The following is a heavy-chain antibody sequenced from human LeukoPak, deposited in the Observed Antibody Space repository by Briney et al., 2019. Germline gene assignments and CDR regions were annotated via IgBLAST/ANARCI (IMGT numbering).Heavy chain of an antibody. D-gene: IGHD3-10*01. CDR3: ARGLYYGSGSYYGMFDY. Sequence: PSETLSLTCTVSGGSISSYYWSWLRQPPGKGLEWIGYIYYSGSTNYNPSLKSRVTMSVDTSKNQFSLKLSSVTAADTAVYYCARGLYYGSGSYYGMFDYWGQGTLVTVSS. V-gene: IGHV4-59*12. CDR1: GGSISSYY. CDR2: IYYSGST. J-gene: IGHJ4*02.